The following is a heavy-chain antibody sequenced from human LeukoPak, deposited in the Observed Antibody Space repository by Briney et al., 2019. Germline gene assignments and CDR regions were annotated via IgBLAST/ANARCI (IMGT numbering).Heavy chain of an antibody. CDR1: GGAFSSYT. CDR3: ARGDKYWYFDL. D-gene: IGHD3-10*01. CDR2: IIPILGIA. Sequence: SVKVSCKASGGAFSSYTISWVRQAPGQGLEWMGRIIPILGIANCAQKFQGRVSITADKSTSTAYMELSSLRSEDTAVYYCARGDKYWYFDLWGRGTLVTVSS. V-gene: IGHV1-69*02. J-gene: IGHJ2*01.